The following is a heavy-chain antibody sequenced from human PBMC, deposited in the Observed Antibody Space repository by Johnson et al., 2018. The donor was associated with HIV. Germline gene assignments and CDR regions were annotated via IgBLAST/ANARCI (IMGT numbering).Heavy chain of an antibody. CDR1: GVIFSDYY. D-gene: IGHD6-13*01. J-gene: IGHJ3*02. V-gene: IGHV3-33*08. CDR3: ARDGLYSSPWDAFDM. Sequence: VQLVESGGGLVQPGGSLRLSCAASGVIFSDYYMSWIRQAPGKGLEWVAVIWYDGSNKYYADSVKGRFTISRDNSKNTLYLQMNSLRADDTAVYYCARDGLYSSPWDAFDMWDQGTVVTVSS. CDR2: IWYDGSNK.